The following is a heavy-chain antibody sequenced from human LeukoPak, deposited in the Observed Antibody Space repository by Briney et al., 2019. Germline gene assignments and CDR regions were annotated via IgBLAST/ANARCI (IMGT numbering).Heavy chain of an antibody. D-gene: IGHD3-3*01. Sequence: ASVKVSCKASGYTFTSYGISWVRQAPGQGLEWMGWISAYNGNTNYAQKLQGRVTMTTDTSTSTAYMELRSLRSDDTAVYYCARVPKYYDFWSGYYTIPRQGGYFDYWGQGTLATVSS. CDR1: GYTFTSYG. J-gene: IGHJ4*02. CDR2: ISAYNGNT. V-gene: IGHV1-18*01. CDR3: ARVPKYYDFWSGYYTIPRQGGYFDY.